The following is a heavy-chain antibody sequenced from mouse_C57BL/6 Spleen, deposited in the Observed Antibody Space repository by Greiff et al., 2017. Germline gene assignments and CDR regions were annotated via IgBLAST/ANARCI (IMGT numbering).Heavy chain of an antibody. V-gene: IGHV1-69*01. CDR1: GYTFTSYW. J-gene: IGHJ4*01. Sequence: VQLQQPGAELVMPGASVKLSCKASGYTFTSYWMHWVKQRPGPGLEWIGEIDPSDSYTNYNQKFKGKSTLTVDKSSSTAYMQLSSLTSEDSAVYYCARTDYYGSRFAMDYWGQGTSVTVSS. CDR2: IDPSDSYT. CDR3: ARTDYYGSRFAMDY. D-gene: IGHD1-1*01.